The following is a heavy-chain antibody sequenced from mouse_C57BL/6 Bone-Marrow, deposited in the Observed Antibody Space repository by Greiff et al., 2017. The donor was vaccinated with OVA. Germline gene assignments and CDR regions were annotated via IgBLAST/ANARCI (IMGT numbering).Heavy chain of an antibody. J-gene: IGHJ2*01. Sequence: VQLQQSGAELVRPGASVKLSCTASGFNIKDDYMHWVKQRPEQGLEWIGWIDPENGDTEYASKFQGKATITADTSSNTAYLQLSSLTSEDTAVYYCTSPDYYGKSYWGQGTTLTVSS. CDR2: IDPENGDT. CDR3: TSPDYYGKSY. CDR1: GFNIKDDY. V-gene: IGHV14-4*01. D-gene: IGHD1-1*01.